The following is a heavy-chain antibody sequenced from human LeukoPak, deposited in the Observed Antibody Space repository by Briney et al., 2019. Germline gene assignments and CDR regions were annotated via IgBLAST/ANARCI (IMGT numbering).Heavy chain of an antibody. V-gene: IGHV3-23*01. CDR3: AKVPSGGFDY. D-gene: IGHD1-26*01. Sequence: PGGSLRLSCAASGFTFSSYSMNWVRQAPGKGLEWVSAISGSGGSTYYADSVKGRFTISRDNSKNTLYLQMNSLRAEDTAVYYCAKVPSGGFDYWGQGTLVTVSS. CDR2: ISGSGGST. CDR1: GFTFSSYS. J-gene: IGHJ4*02.